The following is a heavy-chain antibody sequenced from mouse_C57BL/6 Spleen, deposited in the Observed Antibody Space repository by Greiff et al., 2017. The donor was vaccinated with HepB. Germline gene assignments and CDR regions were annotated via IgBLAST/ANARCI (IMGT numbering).Heavy chain of an antibody. Sequence: QVQLQQPGAELVMPGASVKLSCKASGYTFTSYWMHWVKQRPGQGLEWIGEIDPSDSYTNYNQKFKGKSTLTVDKSPSTAYMQLSSLTSEDSAVYYCARGTMDYAMDYWGQGTSATVSS. J-gene: IGHJ4*01. CDR2: IDPSDSYT. V-gene: IGHV1-69*01. D-gene: IGHD1-1*02. CDR3: ARGTMDYAMDY. CDR1: GYTFTSYW.